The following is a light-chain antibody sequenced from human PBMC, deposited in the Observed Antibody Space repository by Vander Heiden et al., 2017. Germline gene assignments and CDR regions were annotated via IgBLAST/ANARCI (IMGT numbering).Light chain of an antibody. CDR3: QHRSGWIPGT. V-gene: IGKV3-11*01. CDR2: EAS. Sequence: EIALTQSSATLSLSPGEGATLSCRASQSVSSYLSWYQHKPGQAPRLLIYEASNRATGIPGRFSGTRSGTEFTLTISSLEPEDSAVYYCQHRSGWIPGTFGQGTKVEIK. J-gene: IGKJ1*01. CDR1: QSVSSY.